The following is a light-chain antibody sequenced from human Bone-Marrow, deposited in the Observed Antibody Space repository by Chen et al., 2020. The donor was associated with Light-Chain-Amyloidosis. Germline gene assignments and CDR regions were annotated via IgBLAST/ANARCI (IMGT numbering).Light chain of an antibody. CDR2: DDS. J-gene: IGLJ3*02. V-gene: IGLV3-21*02. Sequence: SYVLTQPSSVSVAPGQTATIACGGNNIGSTSVHWYQQTPGQAPLLVVYDDSDRPSGIPERFSGSNSGNTATLTISRVEAGDEAAYYCQVWDRSSDRPVFGGGTKLTVL. CDR3: QVWDRSSDRPV. CDR1: NIGSTS.